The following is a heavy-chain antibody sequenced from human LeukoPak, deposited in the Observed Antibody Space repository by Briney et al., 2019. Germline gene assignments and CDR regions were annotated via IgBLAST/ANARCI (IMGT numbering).Heavy chain of an antibody. V-gene: IGHV3-30-3*01. CDR1: GFSFSSYS. CDR2: ISYDGSNK. J-gene: IGHJ4*02. D-gene: IGHD4-17*01. CDR3: ARDYEYGDYAR. Sequence: GGSLRLSCAASGFSFSSYSMHWVRQSPGKGLEWVAVISYDGSNKYYADSVKGRFTISRDNSKNTLYLQMNSLRAEDTALYYCARDYEYGDYARWGQGTLVTVSS.